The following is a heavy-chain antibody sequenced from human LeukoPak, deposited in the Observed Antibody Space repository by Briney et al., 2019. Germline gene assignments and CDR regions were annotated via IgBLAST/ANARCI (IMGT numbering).Heavy chain of an antibody. CDR2: IYYSGST. Sequence: PSETLSLTCTVSGGSISSYFWSWIRQPPGKGLEWIGYIYYSGSTSCNPSLKSRVTISVDTSKNQFSLKLSSVTAADTAVCYCARYATAGGPNWFDPWGQGTLVTVSS. V-gene: IGHV4-59*01. CDR1: GGSISSYF. J-gene: IGHJ5*02. D-gene: IGHD6-13*01. CDR3: ARYATAGGPNWFDP.